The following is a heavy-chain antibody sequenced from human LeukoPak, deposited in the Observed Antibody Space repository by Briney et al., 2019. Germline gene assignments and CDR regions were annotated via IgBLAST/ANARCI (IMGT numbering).Heavy chain of an antibody. CDR3: AKRTGRDTREY. CDR2: ISSSGGST. V-gene: IGHV3-23*01. J-gene: IGHJ4*02. CDR1: GFPFKNYA. D-gene: IGHD5-18*01. Sequence: GSLRLPCATLGFPFKNYAMGWVRPAPGKGLGWVSAISSSGGSTFYADSVKGRFSISRDNSNNTLYLQMNSPRAEDTAVYYCAKRTGRDTREYWGQGTLVTVSS.